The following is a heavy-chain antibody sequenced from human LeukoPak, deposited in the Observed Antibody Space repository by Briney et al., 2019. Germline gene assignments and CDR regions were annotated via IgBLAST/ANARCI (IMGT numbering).Heavy chain of an antibody. V-gene: IGHV1-46*01. CDR2: INPSGGST. D-gene: IGHD6-19*01. CDR3: ATGTDGDSSGYWYFDL. Sequence: GASVKVSCKASGYTFTSYGISWVRQAPGQGLEWMGIINPSGGSTSYAQKFQGRVTMTRDTSTSTVYMELSSLRSEDTAVYYCATGTDGDSSGYWYFDLWGRGTLVTASS. CDR1: GYTFTSYG. J-gene: IGHJ2*01.